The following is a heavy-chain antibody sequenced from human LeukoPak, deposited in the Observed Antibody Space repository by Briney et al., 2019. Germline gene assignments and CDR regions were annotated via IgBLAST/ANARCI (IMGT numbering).Heavy chain of an antibody. CDR1: GFTFTSSA. V-gene: IGHV1-58*02. Sequence: SVKVSCKASGFTFTSSAMQWVRQARGQSLEWIGWIVVGSGNTNYAQKFQERVTITRDMSTSTAYMELSSLRSEDTAVYYCARTGEITGTNRLLYYYYYMDVWGKGTTVTVSS. CDR3: ARTGEITGTNRLLYYYYYMDV. CDR2: IVVGSGNT. D-gene: IGHD1-7*01. J-gene: IGHJ6*03.